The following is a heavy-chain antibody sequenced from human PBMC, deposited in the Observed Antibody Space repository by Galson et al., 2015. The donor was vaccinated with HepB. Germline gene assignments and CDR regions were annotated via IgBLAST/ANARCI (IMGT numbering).Heavy chain of an antibody. Sequence: PALVKPTQTLTLTCTFSGFSFSTSGVGVGWIRQPPSKALEWLALIYWNDDKRYSPSLKSRLTITKDTSKNQVVLTMTNMDPVDTATYYCAHYLPPVGPGKSYDFWGQGTQVTVSS. CDR2: IYWNDDK. J-gene: IGHJ4*02. CDR3: AHYLPPVGPGKSYDF. CDR1: GFSFSTSGVG. D-gene: IGHD1-1*01. V-gene: IGHV2-5*01.